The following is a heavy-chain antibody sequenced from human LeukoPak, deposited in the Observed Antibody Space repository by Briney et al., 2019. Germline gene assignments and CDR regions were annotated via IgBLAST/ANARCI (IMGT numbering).Heavy chain of an antibody. CDR3: AKSAGIQLWLPFDY. V-gene: IGHV3-7*03. D-gene: IGHD5-18*01. J-gene: IGHJ4*02. CDR2: INYDGSQQ. CDR1: GLSFENYW. Sequence: GGSLRLSCEVSGLSFENYWMTLVRRAPGQGLEWVANINYDGSQQYYVDSVKGRFTISRDNAKNSLYLQMNSLRAEDTAVFYCAKSAGIQLWLPFDYWGQGTLVTVSS.